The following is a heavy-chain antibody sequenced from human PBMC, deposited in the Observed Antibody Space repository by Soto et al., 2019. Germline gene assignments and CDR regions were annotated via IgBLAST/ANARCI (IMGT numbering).Heavy chain of an antibody. CDR3: ARSERSMVSDY. D-gene: IGHD2-8*01. CDR2: IYYSGST. CDR1: GGSISSSSYY. V-gene: IGHV4-39*01. J-gene: IGHJ4*02. Sequence: TLSLTCTVSGGSISSSSYYWGWIRQPPGKGLEWIGSIYYSGSTYYNPSLKSRVTISVDTSKNQFSLKLSSVTAADTAVYYCARSERSMVSDYWGQGTLVTVSS.